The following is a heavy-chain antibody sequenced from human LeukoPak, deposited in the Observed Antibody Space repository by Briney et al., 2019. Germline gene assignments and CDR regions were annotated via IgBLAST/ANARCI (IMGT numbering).Heavy chain of an antibody. CDR3: ARGGISAGTFDP. J-gene: IGHJ5*02. CDR2: MNPNSGNT. V-gene: IGHV1-8*01. Sequence: ASVKVSCKASGYTFTSYDINWVRQATGQGLEWMGWMNPNSGNTGYAQKFQGRVTMTRNTSISTAYMELSSLRSEDTAVYYCARGGISAGTFDPWGQGTLVTVSS. D-gene: IGHD6-13*01. CDR1: GYTFTSYD.